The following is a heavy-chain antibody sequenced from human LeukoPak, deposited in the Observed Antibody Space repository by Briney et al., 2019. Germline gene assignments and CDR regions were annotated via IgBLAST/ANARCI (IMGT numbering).Heavy chain of an antibody. J-gene: IGHJ4*02. V-gene: IGHV4-31*03. CDR1: GGSISSGGYY. CDR3: ARERRGYSYGYVDY. Sequence: SETLSLTYTVSGGSISSGGYYWSWIRQHPGKGLEWIGYIYYSGSTYYNPSLKSRVTISVDTSKNQFSLKLSSVTAADTAVYYCARERRGYSYGYVDYWGQGTLVTVSS. CDR2: IYYSGST. D-gene: IGHD5-18*01.